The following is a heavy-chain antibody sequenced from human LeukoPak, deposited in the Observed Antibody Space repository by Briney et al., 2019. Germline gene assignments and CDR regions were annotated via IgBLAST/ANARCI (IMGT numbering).Heavy chain of an antibody. Sequence: ASVKVSCKASGYTFTSYGISWVRQAPGQGLEWMGWISAYNGNTNYAQKFQERVTITRDMSTSTAYMELSSLRSEDTAVYYCAADPPGDIVVVPAAMLYGMDVWGQGTTVTVSS. D-gene: IGHD2-2*01. V-gene: IGHV1-18*01. CDR2: ISAYNGNT. J-gene: IGHJ6*02. CDR1: GYTFTSYG. CDR3: AADPPGDIVVVPAAMLYGMDV.